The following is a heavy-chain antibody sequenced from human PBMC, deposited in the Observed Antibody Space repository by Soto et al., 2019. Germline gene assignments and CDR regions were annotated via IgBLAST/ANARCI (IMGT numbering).Heavy chain of an antibody. Sequence: SETLSLTCTVSGASVRSGDYYWTWIRQPPGKDLEWIGYIYSSGNTNYNPSLRSRVTMSKDTSKNQFSLKLTSVTGTDTAVYYCARRVTGGGERFDPWGLGTLVTSPQ. CDR1: GASVRSGDYY. J-gene: IGHJ5*02. V-gene: IGHV4-30-4*01. CDR3: ARRVTGGGERFDP. D-gene: IGHD7-27*01. CDR2: IYSSGNT.